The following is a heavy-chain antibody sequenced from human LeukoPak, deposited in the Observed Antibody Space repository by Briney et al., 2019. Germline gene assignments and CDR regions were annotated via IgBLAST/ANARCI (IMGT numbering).Heavy chain of an antibody. CDR3: AKVRYNWNHAGYFDL. Sequence: GGSLRLSCAASGFTFSNYAMSWVRQAPGKGLEWVSAISSTGGATYYADSVKGRFAISRDNSRDTVNLQMNSLRAEDTAVYYCAKVRYNWNHAGYFDLWGRGTLVTVSS. CDR1: GFTFSNYA. D-gene: IGHD1-14*01. J-gene: IGHJ2*01. CDR2: ISSTGGAT. V-gene: IGHV3-23*01.